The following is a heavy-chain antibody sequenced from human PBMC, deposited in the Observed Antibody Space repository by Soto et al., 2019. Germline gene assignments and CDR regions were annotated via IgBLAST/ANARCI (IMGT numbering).Heavy chain of an antibody. CDR3: ARVAADAYWSGYDDY. CDR1: GGSISNYH. CDR2: IAYTGST. D-gene: IGHD3-3*01. Sequence: QEQLQESGPRLVKPSETLSLTCSVSGGSISNYHWSWIRQPPGKGLEWSGYIAYTGSTNYSPPLTRRVTMLLATSKKQFSLKLRSVTAADTAVYYCARVAADAYWSGYDDYWGQGNLVTVSS. J-gene: IGHJ4*02. V-gene: IGHV4-59*01.